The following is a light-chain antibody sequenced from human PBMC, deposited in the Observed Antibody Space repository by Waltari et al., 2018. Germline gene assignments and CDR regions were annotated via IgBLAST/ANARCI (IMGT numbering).Light chain of an antibody. CDR1: TPNIGTNY. CDR3: GTWDSSLSAHV. J-gene: IGLJ1*01. V-gene: IGLV1-51*01. CDR2: ENN. Sequence: QSVLTQPPSVSAAPGQKVTISCSGSTPNIGTNYVSWYQQLPGTAPKVLIYENNKRPSGIPDRFSASKSGTSTTLDITGLQAGDEADYHCGTWDSSLSAHVFGTGTRVTVL.